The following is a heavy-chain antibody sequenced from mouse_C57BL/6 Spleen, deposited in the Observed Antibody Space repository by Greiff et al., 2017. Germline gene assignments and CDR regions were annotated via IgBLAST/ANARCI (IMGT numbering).Heavy chain of an antibody. CDR2: IDPETGGT. CDR1: GYTFTDYE. Sequence: QVQLQQSGAELVRPGASVTLSCKASGYTFTDYEMHWVKQTPVHGLEWIGAIDPETGGTAYNQKFKGKAILTADKSSSTAYMELRSLTSEDSAVYYYTKDSSGYVGAWFAYWGQGTLVTVSA. J-gene: IGHJ3*01. CDR3: TKDSSGYVGAWFAY. D-gene: IGHD3-2*02. V-gene: IGHV1-15*01.